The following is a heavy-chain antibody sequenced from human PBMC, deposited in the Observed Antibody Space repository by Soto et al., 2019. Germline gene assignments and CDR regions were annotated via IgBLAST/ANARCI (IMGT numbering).Heavy chain of an antibody. D-gene: IGHD3-10*01. V-gene: IGHV3-9*01. J-gene: IGHJ3*02. Sequence: GGSLRLSCAASGYTFDDYAMHWVRQAPGKGLEWVSGISWNSGSIGYADSVKGRFTISRDNAKNSLYLQMNSLRAEDTALYYCAKDMGGYYGSGSLGAFDIWGQGTMVTVSS. CDR2: ISWNSGSI. CDR3: AKDMGGYYGSGSLGAFDI. CDR1: GYTFDDYA.